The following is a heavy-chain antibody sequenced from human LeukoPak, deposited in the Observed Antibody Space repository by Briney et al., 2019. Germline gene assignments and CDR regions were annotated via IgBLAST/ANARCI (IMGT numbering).Heavy chain of an antibody. CDR1: GFTFTSSA. V-gene: IGHV1-58*02. J-gene: IGHJ2*01. CDR2: IVVGSGNT. Sequence: GASVKVSCKASGFTFTSSAMQWVRQARGQRLEWIGWIVVGSGNTNYAQKFQERVTITRDMSTSTAYMELSSLRSEDTAVYYCARQYSDILTGYHRGELYWYFDLWGRGTLVTVSS. CDR3: ARQYSDILTGYHRGELYWYFDL. D-gene: IGHD3-9*01.